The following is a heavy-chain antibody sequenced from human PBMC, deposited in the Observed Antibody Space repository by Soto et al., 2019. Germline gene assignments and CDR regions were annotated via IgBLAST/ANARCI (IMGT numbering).Heavy chain of an antibody. D-gene: IGHD2-2*01. J-gene: IGHJ4*02. Sequence: GESLKISCKGSGYSFTNFWIGWVRQMPGKGLEWMGITYPGDSDTRYSPSFQGQVTISADKSITTAYLQWSRLKASDTAMYYCARLGFCSSTKCHDFDYWGQGTLVTVSS. V-gene: IGHV5-51*01. CDR3: ARLGFCSSTKCHDFDY. CDR1: GYSFTNFW. CDR2: TYPGDSDT.